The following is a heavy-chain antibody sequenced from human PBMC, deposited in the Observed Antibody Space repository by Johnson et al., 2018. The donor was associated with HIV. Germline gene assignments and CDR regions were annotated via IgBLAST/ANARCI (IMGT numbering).Heavy chain of an antibody. V-gene: IGHV3-30*02. Sequence: QVQLVESGGGVVQPGGSLRLSCAASAFTFSSYGMHWVRQAPGKGLEWVAFIRYDGSNKYYADSVKGRFTISRDNSKNTLYLQMNSLRAEDTAVYYCTTDDLGVDAFDIWGQGTMVTVSS. J-gene: IGHJ3*02. CDR3: TTDDLGVDAFDI. D-gene: IGHD3-16*01. CDR2: IRYDGSNK. CDR1: AFTFSSYG.